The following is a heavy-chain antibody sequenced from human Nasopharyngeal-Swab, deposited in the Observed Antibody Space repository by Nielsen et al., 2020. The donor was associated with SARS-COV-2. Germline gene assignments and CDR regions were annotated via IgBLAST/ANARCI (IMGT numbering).Heavy chain of an antibody. CDR2: IAIDGSNYE. D-gene: IGHD4-23*01. J-gene: IGHJ4*02. CDR3: TRDIGGKYGY. V-gene: IGHV3-30-3*01. CDR1: GISFSTSV. Sequence: GGSLRLSCVGSGISFSTSVIQWVRQAPGKGLEWVAVIAIDGSNYEQYADSVKGRFSISRDTYENTLHLQLNSLREEDTAVYYCTRDIGGKYGYWGQGNLVTVSS.